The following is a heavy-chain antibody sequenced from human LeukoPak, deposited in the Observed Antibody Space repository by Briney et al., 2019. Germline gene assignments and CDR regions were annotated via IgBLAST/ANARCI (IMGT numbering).Heavy chain of an antibody. CDR1: AFSLSAYW. V-gene: IGHV3-7*03. J-gene: IGHJ4*02. CDR3: ARDAGITGTTGDFDY. Sequence: AGGSLRLSCAASAFSLSAYWMTWVRQAPGKGLEWVANIKQDESEKYYVGSVKGRFTISRDNAKNSLYLQMNSLRAEDTAVYYCARDAGITGTTGDFDYWGQGTLVTVSS. CDR2: IKQDESEK. D-gene: IGHD1-20*01.